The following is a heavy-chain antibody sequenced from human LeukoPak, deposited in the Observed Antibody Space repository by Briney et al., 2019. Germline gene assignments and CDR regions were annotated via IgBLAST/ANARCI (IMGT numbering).Heavy chain of an antibody. Sequence: PGGSLRLSCAASRFTFSNHGMHWVRKAPGKGLEWVAVVWCDGSDEYYADSVRGRFTISRDNSKNTLYLQMNRLRVEDTAVYYCAKDGNTVTIFDNWGQGTLVTVSS. J-gene: IGHJ4*02. CDR3: AKDGNTVTIFDN. V-gene: IGHV3-33*06. CDR2: VWCDGSDE. D-gene: IGHD4-17*01. CDR1: RFTFSNHG.